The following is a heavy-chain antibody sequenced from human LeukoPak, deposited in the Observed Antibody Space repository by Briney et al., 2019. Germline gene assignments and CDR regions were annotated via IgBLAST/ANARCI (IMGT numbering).Heavy chain of an antibody. J-gene: IGHJ4*02. V-gene: IGHV4-4*07. Sequence: SETLSLTCTVSGGSISSYYWSWLRQPAGKGLEWIGRIYTSGSTNYNPSLKSRVTMSVDTSKNQFSLKLSSVTAADTAVYYCAGLRDFWSGYVDYWGQGTLVTVSS. D-gene: IGHD3-3*01. CDR3: AGLRDFWSGYVDY. CDR1: GGSISSYY. CDR2: IYTSGST.